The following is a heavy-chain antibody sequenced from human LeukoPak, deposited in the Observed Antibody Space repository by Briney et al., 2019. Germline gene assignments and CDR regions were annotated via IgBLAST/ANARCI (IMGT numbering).Heavy chain of an antibody. CDR2: IYYSGRT. D-gene: IGHD4-11*01. CDR3: ARGFYSPHY. CDR1: ARSITSHY. V-gene: IGHV4-59*11. Sequence: SYTLSLTCPVSARSITSHYLSCIRHPPAKRLEWIGYIYYSGRTYYNPSLKSRITISVDTSKNQFSLKLSSVTAADTAVYYCARGFYSPHYWGQGTLVSVSS. J-gene: IGHJ4*02.